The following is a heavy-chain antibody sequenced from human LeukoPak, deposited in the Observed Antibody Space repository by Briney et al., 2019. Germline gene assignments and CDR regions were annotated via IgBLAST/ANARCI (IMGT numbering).Heavy chain of an antibody. J-gene: IGHJ4*02. D-gene: IGHD5-18*01. CDR2: IIPIFGTA. V-gene: IGHV1-69*13. CDR1: GGTISSYA. CDR3: ASRVGTTWIQLWLPLDY. Sequence: GASVKVSCKASGGTISSYAISWVRQAPGQGLEWMGGIIPIFGTANYAQKFQGRVTITADESTSTAYMELSSLRSEDTAVYYCASRVGTTWIQLWLPLDYWGQGTLVTVSS.